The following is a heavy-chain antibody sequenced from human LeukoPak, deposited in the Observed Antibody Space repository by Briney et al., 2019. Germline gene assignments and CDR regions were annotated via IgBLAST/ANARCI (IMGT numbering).Heavy chain of an antibody. J-gene: IGHJ5*02. V-gene: IGHV4-39*07. D-gene: IGHD3-22*01. CDR1: GVSISSSNSY. Sequence: SETLSLTCTVSGVSISSSNSYWGWIRQPPGKGLEWIGSIYYSGSTYYNPSLKSRVTISVDTSKNQFSLKLSSVTAADTAVYYCARDALTYYYDSSGYHDWFDPWGQGTLVTVSS. CDR3: ARDALTYYYDSSGYHDWFDP. CDR2: IYYSGST.